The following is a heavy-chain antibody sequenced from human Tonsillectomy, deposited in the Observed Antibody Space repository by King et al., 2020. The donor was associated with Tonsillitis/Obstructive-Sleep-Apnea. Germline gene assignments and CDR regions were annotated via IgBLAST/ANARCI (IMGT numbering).Heavy chain of an antibody. V-gene: IGHV2-70*01. Sequence: TLKESGPALVKPTQTLTLTCTFSGFSLSTSGMCVSWIRQPPGKALEWLALIDWDDDKYYSTSLKTRLTISKDTSKNQVVLTMTNMDPVDTATYYCVRLHCSSTSCYPFDYWGQGTLVTVSS. D-gene: IGHD2-2*01. CDR2: IDWDDDK. CDR1: GFSLSTSGMC. CDR3: VRLHCSSTSCYPFDY. J-gene: IGHJ4*02.